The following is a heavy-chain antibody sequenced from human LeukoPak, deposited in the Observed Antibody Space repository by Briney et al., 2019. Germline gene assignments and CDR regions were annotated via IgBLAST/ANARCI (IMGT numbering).Heavy chain of an antibody. V-gene: IGHV3-53*01. D-gene: IGHD3-22*01. CDR3: AKDSYDSRETNGYFDY. CDR2: IYSGGST. J-gene: IGHJ4*02. Sequence: GGSLRLSCAASGFTVSSNYMSWVRQAPGKGPEWVSVIYSGGSTYYADSVKGRFTISRDNSKNTLYLQMNSLRAEDTAVYYCAKDSYDSRETNGYFDYWGQGTLVTVSS. CDR1: GFTVSSNY.